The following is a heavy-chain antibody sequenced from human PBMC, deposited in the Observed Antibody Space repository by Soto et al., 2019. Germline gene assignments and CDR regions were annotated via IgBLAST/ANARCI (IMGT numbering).Heavy chain of an antibody. V-gene: IGHV3-73*01. D-gene: IGHD3-16*01. CDR2: IRSKANSYAT. CDR1: GFIFSGSA. CDR3: ARLVWRYATWFDP. Sequence: PGGSLRLSCAASGFIFSGSAMHWVRQASGKGLEWVGRIRSKANSYATAHAASVKGRFTISRDDSKNTAYLQMNSLKTEDTAVYYCARLVWRYATWFDPWGQGTLVTVSS. J-gene: IGHJ5*02.